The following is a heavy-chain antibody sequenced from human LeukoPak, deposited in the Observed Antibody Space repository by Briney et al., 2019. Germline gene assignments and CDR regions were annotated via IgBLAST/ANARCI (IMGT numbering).Heavy chain of an antibody. CDR1: GFSFSSYS. Sequence: GGSLGLSCAASGFSFSSYSMKWVRQAPGKGLEWVSSISSSSNYIYYADSVKGRFTISRDNAKNSLYLQMNSLRAEDTAVYYCAREENYYYYMDVWGKGTTVTISS. CDR2: ISSSSNYI. CDR3: AREENYYYYMDV. V-gene: IGHV3-21*04. J-gene: IGHJ6*03.